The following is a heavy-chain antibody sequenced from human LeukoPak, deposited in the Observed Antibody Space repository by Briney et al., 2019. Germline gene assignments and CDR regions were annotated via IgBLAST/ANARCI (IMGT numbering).Heavy chain of an antibody. V-gene: IGHV3-20*01. CDR2: INWNGGST. CDR1: GFTFDDYG. CDR3: ARVAMVRGVIINYYYYYMDV. D-gene: IGHD3-10*01. Sequence: GGSLRLSCAASGFTFDDYGMSRVRQAPGKGLEWVSGINWNGGSTGYADFVKGRFTISRDNAKNSLYLQMNSLRAEDTGLYHCARVAMVRGVIINYYYYYMDVWGKGTTVTISS. J-gene: IGHJ6*03.